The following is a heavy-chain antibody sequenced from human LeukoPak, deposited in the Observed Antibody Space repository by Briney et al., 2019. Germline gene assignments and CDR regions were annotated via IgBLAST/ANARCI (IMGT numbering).Heavy chain of an antibody. D-gene: IGHD1-26*01. CDR3: ARVGGSGSYYFAFDI. CDR2: IYYSGST. V-gene: IGHV4-59*01. CDR1: GGSISSYY. J-gene: IGHJ3*02. Sequence: SETLSLTCTVSGGSISSYYWSWIRPPPGKGLEWIGYIYYSGSTNYNPSLKSRVTISVDTSKNQFSLKLSSVTAADTAVYYCARVGGSGSYYFAFDIWGQGTMVTVSS.